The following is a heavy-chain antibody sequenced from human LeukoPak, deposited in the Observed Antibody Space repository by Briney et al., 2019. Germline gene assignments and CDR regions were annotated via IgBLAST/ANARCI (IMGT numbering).Heavy chain of an antibody. Sequence: GGSLRLSCSASGFTFSNYAMHWVRQAPGKGLEYVSAISGTGGSTYYADSVKGRFTISRDNSKNTLFLQMSSLRPEDTAVYYCVNGGVAVARYWGQGTLVTVSS. CDR1: GFTFSNYA. J-gene: IGHJ4*02. D-gene: IGHD6-19*01. CDR3: VNGGVAVARY. V-gene: IGHV3-64D*09. CDR2: ISGTGGST.